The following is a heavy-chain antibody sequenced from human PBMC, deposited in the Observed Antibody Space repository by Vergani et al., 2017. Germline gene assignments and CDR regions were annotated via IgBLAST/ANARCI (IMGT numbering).Heavy chain of an antibody. Sequence: VHLVESGGGVVQPGRSLRLSCVASGFTFSSHAMSWVRQGHGQGLEWVSSIKNTGDSTHYADSVKGRFTISRDNSKNTLYLQMNSLRVEDTAVYYCGRGSDNYNGGQGTLVTVSS. D-gene: IGHD5-24*01. V-gene: IGHV3-23*04. CDR3: GRGSDNYN. J-gene: IGHJ4*02. CDR2: IKNTGDST. CDR1: GFTFSSHA.